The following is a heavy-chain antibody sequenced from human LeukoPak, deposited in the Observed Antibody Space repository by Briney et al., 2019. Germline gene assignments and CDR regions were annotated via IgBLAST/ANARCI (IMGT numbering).Heavy chain of an antibody. D-gene: IGHD4-23*01. Sequence: SETLSLTCAVYGGSFSGYYWSWIRQPPGKGLEWIGEINHSGSTNYNPSLKSRVTISVDASKNQFSLKLSSVTAADTAVYYCARVGNLDAFDIWGQGTMVTVSS. CDR1: GGSFSGYY. J-gene: IGHJ3*02. CDR3: ARVGNLDAFDI. V-gene: IGHV4-34*01. CDR2: INHSGST.